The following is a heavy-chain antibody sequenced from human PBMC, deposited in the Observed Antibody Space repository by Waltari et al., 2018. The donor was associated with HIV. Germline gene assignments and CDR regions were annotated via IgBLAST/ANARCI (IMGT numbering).Heavy chain of an antibody. J-gene: IGHJ4*02. V-gene: IGHV1-69*01. CDR1: GGTFSSYA. CDR3: ASHSALVRDGYNSHFDY. D-gene: IGHD5-12*01. Sequence: QVQLVQSGAEVKKPGSSVKVSCKASGGTFSSYAISWVRQAPGQGLEWMGGIIPIFGTANYAQKFQGRVTITADESTSTAYMELSSLRSEDTAVYYCASHSALVRDGYNSHFDYWGQGTLVTVSS. CDR2: IIPIFGTA.